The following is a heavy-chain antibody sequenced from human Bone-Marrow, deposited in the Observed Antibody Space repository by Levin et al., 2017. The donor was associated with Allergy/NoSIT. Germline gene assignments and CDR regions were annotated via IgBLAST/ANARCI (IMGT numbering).Heavy chain of an antibody. D-gene: IGHD6-19*01. Sequence: LSLTCTASGFPFHTSAMTWVRQAPGQGLGWVSSISGDADMTSYADSVKGRFTVSRDNSKNMLFLQMDNLRVEDTAVFYCAKGSSGWFQETDSWGQGTLVTVSS. V-gene: IGHV3-23*01. CDR1: GFPFHTSA. CDR3: AKGSSGWFQETDS. J-gene: IGHJ4*02. CDR2: ISGDADMT.